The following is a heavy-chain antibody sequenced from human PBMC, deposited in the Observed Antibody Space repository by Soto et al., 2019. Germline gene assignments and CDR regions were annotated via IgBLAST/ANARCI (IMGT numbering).Heavy chain of an antibody. J-gene: IGHJ5*02. D-gene: IGHD2-8*01. CDR2: IKQDGSEK. V-gene: IGHV3-7*01. Sequence: GRSMRLSCAPSAFTFGSSSRSWGRQAPGKGPGWVANIKQDGSEKYYLDSVKGRFTIPRDNAKNSLYLQMNSRRAEDTAVYYCARGGQPDTVLMVCARPRRAYYWFDPWGQGTLVTVSS. CDR1: AFTFGSSS. CDR3: ARGGQPDTVLMVCARPRRAYYWFDP.